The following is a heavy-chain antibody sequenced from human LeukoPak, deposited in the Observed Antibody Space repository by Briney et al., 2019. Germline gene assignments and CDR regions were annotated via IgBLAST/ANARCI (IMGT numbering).Heavy chain of an antibody. CDR1: GFSFDDYG. V-gene: IGHV3-20*04. CDR2: INWNGGST. J-gene: IGHJ3*02. CDR3: ARFSRSSPSCNSAFDI. D-gene: IGHD2-2*02. Sequence: GGSLRLSCAASGFSFDDYGMSWVRQVPGKGLEWVSAINWNGGSTGDADSVRGRFTISRDNAKNSLYLQMNSLRAEDTALYYCARFSRSSPSCNSAFDIWAKGQWSPSLQ.